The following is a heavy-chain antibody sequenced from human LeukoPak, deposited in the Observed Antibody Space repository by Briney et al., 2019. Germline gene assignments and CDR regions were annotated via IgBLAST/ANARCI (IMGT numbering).Heavy chain of an antibody. CDR3: ARFNPLYDSSGYVRTIYYYYGMDV. V-gene: IGHV1-69*13. D-gene: IGHD3-22*01. Sequence: ASVKVSCKASGGTFSSYAISWVRQAPGQGLEWMGGIIPIFGTANYAQKFQGRVTITADESTSTAYMELSSLRSEDTAVYYCARFNPLYDSSGYVRTIYYYYGMDVWGQGTTVTVS. J-gene: IGHJ6*02. CDR2: IIPIFGTA. CDR1: GGTFSSYA.